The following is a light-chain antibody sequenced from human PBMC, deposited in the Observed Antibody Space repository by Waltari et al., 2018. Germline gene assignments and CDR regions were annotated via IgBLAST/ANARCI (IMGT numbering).Light chain of an antibody. V-gene: IGLV1-40*01. CDR1: NSNIGASHD. CDR3: QSYDSSLNSVV. J-gene: IGLJ2*01. Sequence: QSVLTQPPSVSGAPGQNVTISCTGSNSNIGASHDVHWYQQFPGTAPKLLIYFNDNRPPGVPDRLAASKSGAEASLASTGLQTEDEADYHCQSYDSSLNSVVFGGGTKLTVL. CDR2: FND.